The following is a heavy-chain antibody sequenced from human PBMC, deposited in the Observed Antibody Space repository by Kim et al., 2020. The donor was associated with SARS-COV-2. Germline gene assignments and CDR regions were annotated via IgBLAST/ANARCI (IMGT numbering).Heavy chain of an antibody. D-gene: IGHD4-17*01. V-gene: IGHV1-8*01. CDR2: MNPNSGNT. CDR1: GYTFTSYD. J-gene: IGHJ6*03. Sequence: ASVKVSCKASGYTFTSYDINWVRQATGQGLEWMGWMNPNSGNTGYAQKFQGRVTMTRNTSISTAYMELSSLRSEDTAVYYCARGQILYGDYVLHVPLYYYYYMDVRGKGTTVTVSS. CDR3: ARGQILYGDYVLHVPLYYYYYMDV.